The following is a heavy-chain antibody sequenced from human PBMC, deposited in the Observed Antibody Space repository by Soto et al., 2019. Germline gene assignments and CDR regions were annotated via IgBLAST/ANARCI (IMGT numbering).Heavy chain of an antibody. D-gene: IGHD3-22*01. Sequence: ASVKVSCKASGYTFTSYAMHWVRQAPGQRLEWMGWINAGNGNTKYSKKFQGRVTITRDTSASTAYMELSSLRSEDTAVYYCERGRVENYDSSGYYLGYYGMDVWGQGTTVTVSS. CDR3: ERGRVENYDSSGYYLGYYGMDV. CDR1: GYTFTSYA. J-gene: IGHJ6*02. V-gene: IGHV1-3*01. CDR2: INAGNGNT.